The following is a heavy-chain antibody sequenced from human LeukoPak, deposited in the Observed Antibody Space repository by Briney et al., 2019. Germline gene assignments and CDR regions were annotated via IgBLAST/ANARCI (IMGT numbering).Heavy chain of an antibody. V-gene: IGHV4-61*02. J-gene: IGHJ4*02. D-gene: IGHD3-3*02. CDR3: ARGIFGVVTRGPDY. CDR2: IYTGGST. Sequence: PSETLSLTCTVSGGSISSGSYYWSWIRQPAGKGLEWIGRIYTGGSTNYNPSLKSRVTISIDTSKNQFSLKLSSVTAADTAIYYCARGIFGVVTRGPDYWGQGTLVTVSS. CDR1: GGSISSGSYY.